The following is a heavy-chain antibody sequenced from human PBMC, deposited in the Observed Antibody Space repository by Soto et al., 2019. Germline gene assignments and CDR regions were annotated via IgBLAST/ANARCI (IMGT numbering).Heavy chain of an antibody. V-gene: IGHV3-23*01. J-gene: IGHJ4*02. CDR1: GFTFSNYA. CDR3: AKKVYTSGWYGVDH. Sequence: GGSLRLSCAASGFTFSNYAMNWVRQAPGKGLEWVSVIGDSGGSTYYADSVKGRFTISRDNSKNTLYLQMNRLRAEDTALYYCAKKVYTSGWYGVDHWGQGTLVTVSS. D-gene: IGHD6-19*01. CDR2: IGDSGGST.